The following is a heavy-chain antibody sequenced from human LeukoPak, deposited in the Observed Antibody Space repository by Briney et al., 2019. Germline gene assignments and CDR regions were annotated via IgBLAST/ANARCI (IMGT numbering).Heavy chain of an antibody. CDR2: IYYSGST. D-gene: IGHD6-19*01. J-gene: IGHJ4*02. CDR3: ARAVAGTMVFDY. V-gene: IGHV4-31*03. CDR1: GGSISSGGYY. Sequence: PSQTLSLTCTVSGGSISSGGYYWSWIRQHPGKGLEWIGYIYYSGSTYYNPSLKSRVTISVDKSKNQFSLKLSSVTAADTAVYYCARAVAGTMVFDYWGQGTLVTVSS.